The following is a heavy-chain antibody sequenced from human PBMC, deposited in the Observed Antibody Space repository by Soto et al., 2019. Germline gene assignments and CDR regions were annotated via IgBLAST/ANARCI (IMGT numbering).Heavy chain of an antibody. CDR2: IYYSGST. CDR3: ARTSYYYDSSFYYPNFPIDY. V-gene: IGHV4-39*01. D-gene: IGHD3-22*01. J-gene: IGHJ4*02. CDR1: GGSISSSSYY. Sequence: SETLSLTCTVSGGSISSSSYYWGWIRQPPGKGLEWIGRIYYSGSTYYNPSLKSRVTISVDTSKNQFSLKLSSVTAAETAVYYCARTSYYYDSSFYYPNFPIDYWGQGTQVTVSS.